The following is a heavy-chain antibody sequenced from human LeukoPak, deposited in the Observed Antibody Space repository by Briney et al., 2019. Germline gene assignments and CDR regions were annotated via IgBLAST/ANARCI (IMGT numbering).Heavy chain of an antibody. CDR1: GFTFSSYW. Sequence: GGSLRLSCVASGFTFSSYWMSWVRQAPGKGLEWVANIKQDGSEKYYVDSVKGRFTISRDNARNSLYLQMNSLRAEDTAVYYCARDVTYYYDSSGYFDSWGQGTLVTVSS. CDR2: IKQDGSEK. J-gene: IGHJ4*02. CDR3: ARDVTYYYDSSGYFDS. V-gene: IGHV3-7*01. D-gene: IGHD3-22*01.